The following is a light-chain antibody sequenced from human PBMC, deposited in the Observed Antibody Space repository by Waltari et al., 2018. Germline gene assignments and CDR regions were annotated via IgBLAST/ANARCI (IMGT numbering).Light chain of an antibody. CDR2: AAS. CDR1: QNIGTY. V-gene: IGKV3-20*01. J-gene: IGKJ1*01. Sequence: LTQSPGTLSLSPGERATLPCRVSQNIGTYLVWYQQKPGQAPRLLMYAASRRATGIPDRFSGSGSGTDFSLTISRLEPEDFAVYYCQNHERLPATFGQGTKVEIK. CDR3: QNHERLPAT.